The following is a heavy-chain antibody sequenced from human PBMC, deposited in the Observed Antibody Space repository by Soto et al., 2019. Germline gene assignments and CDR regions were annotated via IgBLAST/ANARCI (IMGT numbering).Heavy chain of an antibody. Sequence: SETLSLTCAVDGGSRSGYQWTWIRQTPGKGPEWIGEINDSGNINYNPSLKSRVTIFLDTPKKQISLKLNSVTAADSAVYYCARGLILWFGELSRRGGYYYYMDVWAKGTTVTVSS. CDR2: INDSGNI. J-gene: IGHJ6*03. D-gene: IGHD3-10*01. CDR3: ARGLILWFGELSRRGGYYYYMDV. CDR1: GGSRSGYQ. V-gene: IGHV4-34*01.